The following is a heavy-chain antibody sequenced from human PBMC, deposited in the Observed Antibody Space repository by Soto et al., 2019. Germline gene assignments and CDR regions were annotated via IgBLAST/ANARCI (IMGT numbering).Heavy chain of an antibody. Sequence: TLSGTCPVSGVSISSGGYYWSWIRQHPGKGLEWIGYIYYSGSTYYNPSLKSRVTISVDTSKNQFSLKLSSVTAADTAVYYCARSYFDYYDSSGPMAFDIWGQGTMVTVSS. D-gene: IGHD3-22*01. CDR1: GVSISSGGYY. V-gene: IGHV4-31*03. CDR3: ARSYFDYYDSSGPMAFDI. CDR2: IYYSGST. J-gene: IGHJ3*02.